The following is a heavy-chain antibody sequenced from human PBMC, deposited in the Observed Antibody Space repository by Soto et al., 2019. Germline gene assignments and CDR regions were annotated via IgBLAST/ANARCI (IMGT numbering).Heavy chain of an antibody. V-gene: IGHV3-30-3*01. CDR1: GFTFSSYA. Sequence: PGGSLRLSCAASGFTFSSYAMHWVRQAPGKGLEWVAVISYDGSNKYYADSVKGRFTISRDNSKNTLYLQMNSLRPEDTAVYYWARAVGATDYFDYWGQGTLVTVSS. J-gene: IGHJ4*02. D-gene: IGHD1-26*01. CDR3: ARAVGATDYFDY. CDR2: ISYDGSNK.